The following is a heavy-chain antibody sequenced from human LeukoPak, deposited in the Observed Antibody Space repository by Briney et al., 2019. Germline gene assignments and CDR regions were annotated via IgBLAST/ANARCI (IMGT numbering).Heavy chain of an antibody. D-gene: IGHD6-13*01. CDR3: ARVSSSSWYGVYYFDY. J-gene: IGHJ4*02. V-gene: IGHV1-2*06. Sequence: ASVKVTCKASGYTFTGYYMDWVRQAPGQGLEWMGRINPNSGGTNYAQKFQGRVTMTRDTSISTAYMELSRLRSDDTAVYYCARVSSSSWYGVYYFDYWGQGTLVTVSS. CDR1: GYTFTGYY. CDR2: INPNSGGT.